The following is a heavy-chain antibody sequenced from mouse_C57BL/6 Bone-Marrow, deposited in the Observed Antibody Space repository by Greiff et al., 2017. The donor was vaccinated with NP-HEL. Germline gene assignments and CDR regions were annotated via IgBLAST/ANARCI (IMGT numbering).Heavy chain of an antibody. J-gene: IGHJ3*01. V-gene: IGHV2-2*01. CDR1: GFSLTSYG. D-gene: IGHD1-1*01. Sequence: VKLMESGPGLVQPSQSLSITCTVSGFSLTSYGVHWVRQSPGKGLEWLGVIWSGGSTDYNAAFISRLSISKDNSKSQVFFKMNSLQADDTAIYYCARYVTVAQFAYWGQGTLVTVSA. CDR3: ARYVTVAQFAY. CDR2: IWSGGST.